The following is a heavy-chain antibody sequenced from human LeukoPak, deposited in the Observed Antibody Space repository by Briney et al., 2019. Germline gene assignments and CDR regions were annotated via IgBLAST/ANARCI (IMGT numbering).Heavy chain of an antibody. CDR2: LNPNSGNT. CDR1: GYTFTSYD. D-gene: IGHD6-19*01. CDR3: ARMTVSGRDNWFDP. J-gene: IGHJ5*02. Sequence: GASVKVSCKASGYTFTSYDINWVRQATGQGLEWMGWLNPNSGNTGYAQKFQDRVTITRNTSINTAYMELSGLRSEDTAVYYCARMTVSGRDNWFDPWGQGTLVTVPS. V-gene: IGHV1-8*03.